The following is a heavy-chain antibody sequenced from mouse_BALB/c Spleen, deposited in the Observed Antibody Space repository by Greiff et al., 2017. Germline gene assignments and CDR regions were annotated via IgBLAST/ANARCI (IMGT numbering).Heavy chain of an antibody. Sequence: EVKLVESGGGLVQPGGSRKLSCAASGFTFSSFGMHWVRQAPEKGLEWDAYISSGSSTIYYADTVKGRFTISRDNPKNTLFLQMTSLRSEDTAMYYCARWPYDGSDYYAMDYWGQGTSVTVSS. CDR1: GFTFSSFG. CDR2: ISSGSSTI. V-gene: IGHV5-17*02. D-gene: IGHD2-3*01. CDR3: ARWPYDGSDYYAMDY. J-gene: IGHJ4*01.